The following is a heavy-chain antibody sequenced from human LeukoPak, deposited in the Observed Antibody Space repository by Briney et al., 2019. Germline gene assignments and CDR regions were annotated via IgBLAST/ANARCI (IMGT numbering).Heavy chain of an antibody. D-gene: IGHD3-3*01. CDR3: ASALEWFETTDY. V-gene: IGHV4-30-4*08. CDR1: GGSIRSGDYS. Sequence: SQTLSLTCTVSGGSIRSGDYSWSWIRQPPGKGLEWFGYIYYSGSTYYNPSLKSRVTISVDTSKNQFSLKLSSVTAADTAVYYCASALEWFETTDYWGQGTLVTVSS. CDR2: IYYSGST. J-gene: IGHJ4*02.